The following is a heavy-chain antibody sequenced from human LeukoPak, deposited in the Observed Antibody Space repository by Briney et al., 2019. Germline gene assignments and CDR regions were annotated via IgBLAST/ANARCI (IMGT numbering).Heavy chain of an antibody. CDR3: ARAVEFSSSLGGEFDY. CDR1: GASITSSNYY. V-gene: IGHV4-39*07. Sequence: PSETLSLTCTVSGASITSSNYYWLWLRQPPGKGLEWIGEINHSGSTNYNPSLKSRVTISVDTSKNQFSLKLTSVTAADTAVYYCARAVEFSSSLGGEFDYWGQGTLVTVSS. D-gene: IGHD6-6*01. CDR2: INHSGST. J-gene: IGHJ4*02.